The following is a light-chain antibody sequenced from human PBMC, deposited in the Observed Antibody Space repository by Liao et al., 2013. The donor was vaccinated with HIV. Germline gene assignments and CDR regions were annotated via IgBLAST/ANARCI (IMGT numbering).Light chain of an antibody. Sequence: SYEMAQPPSVSVSPGQTASITCSGDRLGDKYVCWYQQKPGQSPVLVIYRDSKRPSGIPERFSGSNSGNTATLTISATQAMDEADYYCQAWDSSTEVFGTGTKVTVL. CDR1: RLGDKY. CDR2: RDS. V-gene: IGLV3-1*01. CDR3: QAWDSSTEV. J-gene: IGLJ1*01.